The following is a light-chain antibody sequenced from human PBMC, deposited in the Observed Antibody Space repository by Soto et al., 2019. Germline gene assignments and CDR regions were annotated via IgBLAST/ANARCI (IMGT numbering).Light chain of an antibody. CDR2: VVG. CDR1: SSDVGSYNL. CDR3: CSYASSGTPYV. Sequence: QSALTQPASVSGSPGQSITISCTGTSSDVGSYNLVSWYQHHPGTAPKLMIYVVGKRPSGVSSRFSGSKSGNTASLTISGLQAEDAAYYYCCSYASSGTPYVFGTGTKVTVL. J-gene: IGLJ1*01. V-gene: IGLV2-23*02.